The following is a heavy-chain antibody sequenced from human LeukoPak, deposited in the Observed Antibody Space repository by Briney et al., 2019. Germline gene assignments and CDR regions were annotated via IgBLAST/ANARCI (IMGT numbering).Heavy chain of an antibody. Sequence: PSETLSLTCTVSGGSISTSSYFWGWIRQPPGKGLEWIGSIYYSGISFYNPSLKSRVTISVDTSKNQFSLKLSSVTAADTAVYYCARAIREVAGYYFDYWGQGTLVTVSS. CDR1: GGSISTSSYF. CDR2: IYYSGIS. V-gene: IGHV4-39*07. CDR3: ARAIREVAGYYFDY. D-gene: IGHD6-19*01. J-gene: IGHJ4*02.